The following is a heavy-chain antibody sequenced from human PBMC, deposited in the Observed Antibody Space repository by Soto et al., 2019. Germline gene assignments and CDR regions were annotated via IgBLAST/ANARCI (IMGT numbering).Heavy chain of an antibody. J-gene: IGHJ4*02. CDR2: ISWNSGSI. D-gene: IGHD6-6*01. Sequence: GGSLRLSCAASGFTFDDYAMHWVRQAPGKGLEWVSGISWNSGSIGYADSVKGRFTISRDNAKNSLYLQMNSLRAEDTALYYCAKDIDQIAARQHFDYWGQGTLVTVSS. CDR1: GFTFDDYA. V-gene: IGHV3-9*01. CDR3: AKDIDQIAARQHFDY.